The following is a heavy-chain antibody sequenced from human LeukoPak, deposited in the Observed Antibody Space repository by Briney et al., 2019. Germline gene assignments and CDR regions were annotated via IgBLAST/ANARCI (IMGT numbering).Heavy chain of an antibody. V-gene: IGHV3-23*01. J-gene: IGHJ4*02. D-gene: IGHD6-19*01. CDR2: IRGSGGST. Sequence: GGSLRLSCAASGFTFSTYAMNWVRQAPGKGLEWVSAIRGSGGSTYYADSVKGRFTISRDNSKNTLYLQMNSLRAEDTAVYYCAKPGIALAGRGRFDYWGQGTLVTVSS. CDR3: AKPGIALAGRGRFDY. CDR1: GFTFSTYA.